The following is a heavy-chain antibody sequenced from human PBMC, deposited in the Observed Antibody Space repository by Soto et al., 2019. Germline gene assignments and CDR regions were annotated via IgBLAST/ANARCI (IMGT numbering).Heavy chain of an antibody. D-gene: IGHD3-10*01. J-gene: IGHJ5*02. V-gene: IGHV4-39*01. Sequence: SETLSLTCTVSGGSISSSSYYWGWIRQPPGKGLEWIGSIYYSGSTYYNPSLKSRVTISVDTSKNQFSLKLTSVTAADTAVYYCARQTYYASGSTGGWFDPWGQGTLVTVSS. CDR1: GGSISSSSYY. CDR3: ARQTYYASGSTGGWFDP. CDR2: IYYSGST.